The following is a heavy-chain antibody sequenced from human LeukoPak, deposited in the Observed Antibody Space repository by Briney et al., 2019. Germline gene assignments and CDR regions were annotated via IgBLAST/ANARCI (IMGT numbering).Heavy chain of an antibody. CDR1: GYTFPGYY. J-gene: IGHJ1*01. V-gene: IGHV1-2*02. D-gene: IGHD2-2*01. CDR2: INPNSGGT. Sequence: ASVKVSCKASGYTFPGYYMHWVRQAPGQGLEWMGWINPNSGGTNYAQKFQGRVTMTRDTSISTAYMELSRLRSDDAAVYYCARDLGIVVVPAGNFQHWGQGTLVTVSS. CDR3: ARDLGIVVVPAGNFQH.